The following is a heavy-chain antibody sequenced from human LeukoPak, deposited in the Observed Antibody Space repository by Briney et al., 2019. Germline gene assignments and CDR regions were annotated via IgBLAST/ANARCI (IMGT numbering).Heavy chain of an antibody. V-gene: IGHV3-7*01. CDR2: IKHDGSEK. CDR1: GFTFSRYR. D-gene: IGHD4-11*01. J-gene: IGHJ4*02. CDR3: ARESDHSNYPGTFDH. Sequence: GGSLRLSCAASGFTFSRYRMSWVRQAPGKRLEWVANIKHDGSEKYYVDSVKGRFTISRDNAKNSLSLQMNSLRAEDTALYYCARESDHSNYPGTFDHWGPGTLVAVSS.